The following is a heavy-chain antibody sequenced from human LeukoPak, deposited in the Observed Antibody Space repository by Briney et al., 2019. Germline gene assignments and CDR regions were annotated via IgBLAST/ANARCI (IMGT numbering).Heavy chain of an antibody. J-gene: IGHJ4*02. Sequence: GRSLRLSCAASGFTFSSYGMHWVRQAPGKGLEWVAVISYDGSNKYYADSVKGRFTISRDNSKNTLYLQMNSLRAEDTAVYYCAKERSIVVVPAATSLDYWGQGTLVTVSS. CDR2: ISYDGSNK. D-gene: IGHD2-2*01. V-gene: IGHV3-30*18. CDR3: AKERSIVVVPAATSLDY. CDR1: GFTFSSYG.